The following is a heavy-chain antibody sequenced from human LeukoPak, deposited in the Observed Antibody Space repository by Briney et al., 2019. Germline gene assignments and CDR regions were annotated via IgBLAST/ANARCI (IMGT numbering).Heavy chain of an antibody. Sequence: SETLSLTCTVSGGSISSSCYYWGWLRQPPGKGLEWIGSIYYSGSTYSNPSLKSRVTITVYTTKNPFSLTLSSVTAADTAVYYCARDSANCSNYRPGLSRWFDPWGQGNLVTVSS. D-gene: IGHD4-11*01. J-gene: IGHJ5*02. CDR2: IYYSGST. V-gene: IGHV4-39*07. CDR1: GGSISSSCYY. CDR3: ARDSANCSNYRPGLSRWFDP.